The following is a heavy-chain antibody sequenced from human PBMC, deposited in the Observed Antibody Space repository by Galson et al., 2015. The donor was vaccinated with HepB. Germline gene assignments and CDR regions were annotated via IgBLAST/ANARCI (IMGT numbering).Heavy chain of an antibody. CDR2: IKENGSEK. CDR1: GFTFSSYR. V-gene: IGHV3-7*01. Sequence: SLRLSCAASGFTFSSYRMSWVRQAPGKGLEWVANIKENGSEKYYMDSVKGRFTISRDNAKNSLYLEVNSLTAEDTAVYHCARDRRWFRNFDYYYYMDFWGRGTTVTVSS. CDR3: ARDRRWFRNFDYYYYMDF. J-gene: IGHJ6*03. D-gene: IGHD4-23*01.